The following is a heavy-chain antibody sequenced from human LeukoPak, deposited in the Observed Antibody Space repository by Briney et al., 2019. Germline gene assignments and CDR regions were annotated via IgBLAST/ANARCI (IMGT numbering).Heavy chain of an antibody. CDR2: MNVNGGVM. Sequence: GGSLRLSCAASGFSFKDYYFSWIRQAPGKGLEWVSFMNVNGGVMYYADFVKGRFTISRDNAKSSLYLEMNSLRVEATAVYYCARGPRILAAGSYYFDYWGQGSLVTVSS. V-gene: IGHV3-11*01. D-gene: IGHD6-13*01. CDR1: GFSFKDYY. J-gene: IGHJ4*02. CDR3: ARGPRILAAGSYYFDY.